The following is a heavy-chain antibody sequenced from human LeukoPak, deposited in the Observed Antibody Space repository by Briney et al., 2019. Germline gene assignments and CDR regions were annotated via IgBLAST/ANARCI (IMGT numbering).Heavy chain of an antibody. CDR2: TSSDLNVK. V-gene: IGHV3-30-3*01. CDR1: GFTFRNYV. D-gene: IGHD3-10*01. Sequence: GGSLRLSCAASGFTFRNYVIHWVRQAPGKGPEWVAVTSSDLNVKLYADSVKGRFTISRDNSRSTLYLQMNSLRPEDTAIYYCAREGYYGSGSPPSLYFDYWGQGTLVTVSS. J-gene: IGHJ4*02. CDR3: AREGYYGSGSPPSLYFDY.